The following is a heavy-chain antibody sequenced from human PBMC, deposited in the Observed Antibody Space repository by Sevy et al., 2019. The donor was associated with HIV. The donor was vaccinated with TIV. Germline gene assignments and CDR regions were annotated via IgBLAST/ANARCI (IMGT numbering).Heavy chain of an antibody. J-gene: IGHJ6*03. CDR2: IRAKAYGGTT. V-gene: IGHV3-49*04. CDR3: TRGGYGDYYYQYYFMDV. D-gene: IGHD4-17*01. CDR1: GFTFGDYA. Sequence: GGSLRLSCTVSGFTFGDYAMTWVRQAPGKGLEWVAVIRAKAYGGTTDYAASVKDRFIISRDDSRSIDYLQMRSLKIADTAVYYCTRGGYGDYYYQYYFMDVWGKGTTVTVSS.